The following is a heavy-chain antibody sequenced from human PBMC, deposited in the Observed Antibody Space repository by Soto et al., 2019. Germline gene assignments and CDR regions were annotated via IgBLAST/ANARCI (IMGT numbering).Heavy chain of an antibody. V-gene: IGHV1-18*01. CDR2: ISAYNGNT. Sequence: ASVKVACKGSGYTFTSYGISWVRLAPGQGLEWMGWISAYNGNTNYAQKLQGRVTMTTDTSTSTAYMELRSLRSDDTAVYYCARDWSYYDFWSGSNWFDPWGQGTLVTVSS. J-gene: IGHJ5*02. CDR3: ARDWSYYDFWSGSNWFDP. D-gene: IGHD3-3*01. CDR1: GYTFTSYG.